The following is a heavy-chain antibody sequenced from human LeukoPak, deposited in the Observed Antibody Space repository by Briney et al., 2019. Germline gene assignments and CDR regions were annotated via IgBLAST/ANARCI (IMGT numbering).Heavy chain of an antibody. D-gene: IGHD6-6*01. Sequence: SVRVSCKASGGTFSSYAISWVRQAPGQGLEWMGGIIPIFGTANYAQKFQGRVTITADESTSTAYMELSSLRSEDTAVYYCARDEYSSSSWFDPWGQGTLVTVSS. V-gene: IGHV1-69*13. CDR3: ARDEYSSSSWFDP. CDR1: GGTFSSYA. J-gene: IGHJ5*02. CDR2: IIPIFGTA.